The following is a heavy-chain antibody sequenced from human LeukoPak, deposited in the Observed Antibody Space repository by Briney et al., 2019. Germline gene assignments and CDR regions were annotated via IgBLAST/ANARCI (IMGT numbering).Heavy chain of an antibody. CDR3: ARGVDDSATFYYNYYVDV. J-gene: IGHJ6*03. D-gene: IGHD3-3*01. V-gene: IGHV4-34*01. Sequence: SETLSLTCAVYGGSFSAYYYYWTWIRQPPGKGLEWIGEISHRGSTTYNPSLRSRVTISLDTSKNQFSLTLSSVTAADTAMYYCARGVDDSATFYYNYYVDVWGKGTTVTVSS. CDR1: GGSFSAYY. CDR2: ISHRGST.